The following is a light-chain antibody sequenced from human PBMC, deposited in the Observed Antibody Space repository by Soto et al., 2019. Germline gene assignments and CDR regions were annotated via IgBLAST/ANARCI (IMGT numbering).Light chain of an antibody. V-gene: IGKV1-17*01. J-gene: IGKJ5*01. CDR3: QQLNSYPIT. CDR2: AAS. Sequence: DIQMTQSPSSLSASVGDRVTITCQASQDIRNYLNWYQQKPGKAPKLLIYAASTLQSGVPSRFRGSGSGTEFTLTISSLQPEDFATYYCQQLNSYPITFGQGTRLEIK. CDR1: QDIRNY.